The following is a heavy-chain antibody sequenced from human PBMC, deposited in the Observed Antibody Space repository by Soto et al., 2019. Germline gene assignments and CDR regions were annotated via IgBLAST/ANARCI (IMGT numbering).Heavy chain of an antibody. CDR1: GGTFTDYT. CDR3: AKKLGPSAFDL. D-gene: IGHD1-26*01. CDR2: IIPVLDLS. V-gene: IGHV1-69*02. Sequence: QVQLVQSGAEVKKPGSSVKVSCKASGGTFTDYTITWVRQAPGQGLEWMGRIIPVLDLSNDAQKFQGRVTITADKSTTTSYMELSGLTSEDTAVYYCAKKLGPSAFDLWGRGTLVTVSS. J-gene: IGHJ2*01.